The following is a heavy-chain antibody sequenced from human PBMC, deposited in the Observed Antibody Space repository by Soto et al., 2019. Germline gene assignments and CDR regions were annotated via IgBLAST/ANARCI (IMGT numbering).Heavy chain of an antibody. CDR1: GGSSSSYY. D-gene: IGHD4-17*01. J-gene: IGHJ3*02. CDR3: ARGGLRNAFDI. Sequence: SETLSLTCTVSGGSSSSYYWSWIRQPPGKGLEWIGYIYYSGSTNYNPSLKSRVTISVDTSKNQFSLKLSSVTAADTAVYYCARGGLRNAFDIWGQGTMVTVSS. V-gene: IGHV4-59*01. CDR2: IYYSGST.